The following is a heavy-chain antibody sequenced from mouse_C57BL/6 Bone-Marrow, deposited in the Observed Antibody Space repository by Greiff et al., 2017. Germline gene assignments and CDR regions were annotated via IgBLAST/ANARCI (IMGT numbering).Heavy chain of an antibody. CDR1: GYTFTSYG. CDR3: ARRPTTEIATKFDY. J-gene: IGHJ2*01. D-gene: IGHD1-1*01. Sequence: QVQLKESGAELARPGASVKLSCKASGYTFTSYGISWVQQRTGQGLEWIGEINPRSGNTSYNEKFKGQSTLTADKSSSTAYMELRSLTSEDSAVYFSARRPTTEIATKFDYWGQGTTLTVSS. V-gene: IGHV1-81*01. CDR2: INPRSGNT.